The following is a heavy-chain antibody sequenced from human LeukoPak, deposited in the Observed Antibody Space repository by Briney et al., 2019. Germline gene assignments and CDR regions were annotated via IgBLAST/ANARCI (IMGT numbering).Heavy chain of an antibody. CDR3: ASGYSYGLVDY. J-gene: IGHJ4*02. CDR2: IHTSGST. CDR1: GGSFSGYY. V-gene: IGHV4-59*10. Sequence: SETLSLTCAVYGGSFSGYYWSWIRQPPGKGLEWIGRIHTSGSTNYNPSLKSRVTMSVDTSKNQFSLKLSSVTAADTAVYYCASGYSYGLVDYWGQGTLVTVSS. D-gene: IGHD5-18*01.